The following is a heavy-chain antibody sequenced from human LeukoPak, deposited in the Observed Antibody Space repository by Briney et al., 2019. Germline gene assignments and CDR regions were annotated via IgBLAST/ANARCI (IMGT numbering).Heavy chain of an antibody. J-gene: IGHJ4*02. CDR3: ARGAYTAMVTCDY. Sequence: ASVKVSCKASGGTFSSYAISWVRQAPGQGLEWMGIINPSGGSTSYAQKFQGRVTMTRDTSTSTVYMELSSLRSEDTAVYYCARGAYTAMVTCDYWGQGTLVTVSS. D-gene: IGHD5-18*01. CDR2: INPSGGST. V-gene: IGHV1-46*01. CDR1: GGTFSSYA.